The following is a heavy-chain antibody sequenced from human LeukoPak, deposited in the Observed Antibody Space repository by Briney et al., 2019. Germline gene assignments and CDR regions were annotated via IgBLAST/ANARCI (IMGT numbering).Heavy chain of an antibody. CDR3: ARDLSVLNYYDSSGYYTYFDY. V-gene: IGHV1-2*02. D-gene: IGHD3-22*01. Sequence: SVKVSCKASGYTFTGYYMHWVRQAPGQGLEWMGWINPNSGGTNYAQKFQGRVTMTRDTSISTAYMELSRLRSDDTAVYYCARDLSVLNYYDSSGYYTYFDYWGQGTLVTVSS. CDR1: GYTFTGYY. J-gene: IGHJ4*02. CDR2: INPNSGGT.